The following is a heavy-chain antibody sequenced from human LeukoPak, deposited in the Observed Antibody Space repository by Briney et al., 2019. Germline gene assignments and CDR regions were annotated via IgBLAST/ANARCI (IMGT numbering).Heavy chain of an antibody. Sequence: PEGSLRLSCAASGFTVSSNYMSWVRQAPGKGLEWVSSIYSGGSTYYADSVKGRFTISRDSSKNTLYLQMSSLRAEDTAVYYCARGHNWNDRGAFDIWGQGTMVTVSS. J-gene: IGHJ3*02. D-gene: IGHD1-1*01. CDR2: IYSGGST. CDR3: ARGHNWNDRGAFDI. CDR1: GFTVSSNY. V-gene: IGHV3-53*01.